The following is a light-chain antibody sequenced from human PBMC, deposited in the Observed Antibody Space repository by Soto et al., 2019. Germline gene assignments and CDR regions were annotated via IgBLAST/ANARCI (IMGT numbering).Light chain of an antibody. CDR3: QQSYSTPIT. CDR2: AAS. V-gene: IGKV1-39*01. Sequence: DIQMTQSPSSLSTYVGDRVTITCRASQSISSYLNWYQQKPGKAPKLLIYAASSLHSGVPSRFSGSGSGTDFTLTISSLQPEDFATYYCQQSYSTPITFGQGTRLEIK. J-gene: IGKJ5*01. CDR1: QSISSY.